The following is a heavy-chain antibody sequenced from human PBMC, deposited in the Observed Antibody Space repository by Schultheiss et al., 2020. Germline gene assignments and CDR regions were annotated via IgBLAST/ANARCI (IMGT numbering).Heavy chain of an antibody. V-gene: IGHV4-34*01. Sequence: SETLSLTGAVYGESFSSGYYWNWIRQPPGKGLEWIGEINHSGSGIYNPTLKSRVTISADTSKSQFSLRLSSVTAGDTAVYYCARGFPNHVHAFYLDLWGQGARVTVSS. CDR3: ARGFPNHVHAFYLDL. D-gene: IGHD3-3*01. CDR2: INHSGSG. J-gene: IGHJ4*02. CDR1: GESFSSGYY.